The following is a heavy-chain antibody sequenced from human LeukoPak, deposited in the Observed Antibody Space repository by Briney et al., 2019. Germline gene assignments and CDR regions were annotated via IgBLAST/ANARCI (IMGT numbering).Heavy chain of an antibody. CDR1: GDSISSADYY. D-gene: IGHD4-17*01. V-gene: IGHV4-39*07. Sequence: PSQTLSLTCTVSGDSISSADYYWTWIRQPPGKGLEWIGSIYHSGSTYYNPSLKSRVTISVDTSKNQFSLKLSSVTAADTAVYYCARGDYGDGPDYWGQGTLVTASS. CDR3: ARGDYGDGPDY. CDR2: IYHSGST. J-gene: IGHJ4*02.